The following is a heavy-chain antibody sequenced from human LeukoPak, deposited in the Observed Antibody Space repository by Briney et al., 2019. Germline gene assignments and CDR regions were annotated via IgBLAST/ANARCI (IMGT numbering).Heavy chain of an antibody. CDR1: GFTFDDYA. CDR2: ISWNSGSI. J-gene: IGHJ4*02. Sequence: GGSLRLSCAASGFTFDDYAMHWVRQAPGEGLEWVSGISWNSGSIGYADSVKGRFTISRDNAKNSLYLQMNSLRAEDTALYYCAKDVTYYYDSSGSVSFDYWGQGTLVTVSS. D-gene: IGHD3-22*01. V-gene: IGHV3-9*01. CDR3: AKDVTYYYDSSGSVSFDY.